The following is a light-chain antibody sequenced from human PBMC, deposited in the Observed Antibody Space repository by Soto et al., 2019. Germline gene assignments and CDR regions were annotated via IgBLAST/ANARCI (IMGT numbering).Light chain of an antibody. CDR3: QKYNNWPLT. V-gene: IGKV3-15*01. Sequence: EIVMTQSPDTLSVSPGERATLSCRASQRINTYLAWYQQKPGQAPRLLIYGASTRATGIPARFSGSGSGTEFTLTISSLQSEDIAVYYCQKYNNWPLTFGGGTKVEIK. CDR2: GAS. CDR1: QRINTY. J-gene: IGKJ4*01.